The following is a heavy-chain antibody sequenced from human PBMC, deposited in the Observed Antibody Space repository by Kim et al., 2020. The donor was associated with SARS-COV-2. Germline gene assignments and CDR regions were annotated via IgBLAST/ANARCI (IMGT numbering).Heavy chain of an antibody. Sequence: GGSLRLSCAVSRFTFKKYWVHWVRQAPGKGLVWVSGLSRDGDSTGYADSVKGRFTMSRDNAENTLYLQMNSLRVEDTAVYYCARGLVRGGVDYWGQGTLVTVSS. CDR3: ARGLVRGGVDY. D-gene: IGHD6-6*01. CDR1: RFTFKKYW. J-gene: IGHJ4*02. V-gene: IGHV3-74*01. CDR2: LSRDGDST.